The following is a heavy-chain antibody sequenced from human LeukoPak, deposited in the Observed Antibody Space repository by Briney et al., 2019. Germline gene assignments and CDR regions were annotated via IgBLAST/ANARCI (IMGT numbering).Heavy chain of an antibody. CDR1: GFTFSSYS. V-gene: IGHV3-48*04. CDR2: ISSSSSTI. Sequence: GGSLRLSCAASGFTFSSYSMNWVRQAPGKGLEWVSYISSSSSTIYYADSVKGRFTISRDNAKNSLYLQMNSLRAEDTAVYYCARDLHLMVRGVADAFDIWRQGTMVTVSS. J-gene: IGHJ3*02. D-gene: IGHD3-10*01. CDR3: ARDLHLMVRGVADAFDI.